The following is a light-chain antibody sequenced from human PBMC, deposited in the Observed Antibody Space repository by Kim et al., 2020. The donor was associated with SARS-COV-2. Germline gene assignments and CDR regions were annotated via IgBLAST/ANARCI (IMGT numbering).Light chain of an antibody. V-gene: IGKV3-20*01. J-gene: IGKJ1*01. Sequence: LSPSEIPTLSCTASQIVSNNYLAWYQQKPGQAPRLFIYGASSRAPGIPDRFSGSGSGTDFTLTVSRLEPDDFAVYYCQQYGRSPWTFAQGTKLEI. CDR3: QQYGRSPWT. CDR2: GAS. CDR1: QIVSNNY.